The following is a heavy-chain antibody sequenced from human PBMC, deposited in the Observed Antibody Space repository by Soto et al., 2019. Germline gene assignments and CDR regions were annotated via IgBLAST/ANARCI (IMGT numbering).Heavy chain of an antibody. CDR3: ARDDGGYCTTSCTNNWFDP. D-gene: IGHD2-8*01. CDR2: IYHDGST. CDR1: GGSINSGIW. Sequence: PSETLSLTCAVSGGSINSGIWWSWVRQPPGKGLEWIGEIYHDGSTNYNPSLKSRVTISVDKSKNQFSLRLSSVTAADSAVYYCARDDGGYCTTSCTNNWFDPWGRGTRVTVS. J-gene: IGHJ5*02. V-gene: IGHV4-4*02.